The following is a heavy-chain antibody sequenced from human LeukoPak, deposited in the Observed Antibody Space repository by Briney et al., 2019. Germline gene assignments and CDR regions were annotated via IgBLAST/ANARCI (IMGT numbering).Heavy chain of an antibody. D-gene: IGHD2-2*02. V-gene: IGHV3-23*01. CDR2: ISGSGGST. J-gene: IGHJ4*02. CDR3: AKTYLVVPAAIHFGY. CDR1: GFTFSSYA. Sequence: PGGTLRLSCAASGFTFSSYAMSWVRQAPGKGLEWVSAISGSGGSTYYADSVKGRFTISRDNSKNTLYLQMNSLRAEDTAVYYCAKTYLVVPAAIHFGYWGQGTLVTVSS.